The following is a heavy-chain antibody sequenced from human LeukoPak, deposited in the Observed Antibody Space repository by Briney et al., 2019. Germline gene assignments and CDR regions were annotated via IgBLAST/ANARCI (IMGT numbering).Heavy chain of an antibody. J-gene: IGHJ4*02. CDR2: ISYDGSNK. D-gene: IGHD2-21*01. V-gene: IGHV3-30*18. CDR1: GFTFSSYG. CDR3: AKELTAIPPSH. Sequence: GGSLRLSCAASGFTFSSYGMHWVRQAPGKGLEWVAVISYDGSNKYYADSVKGRFTISRDNSKNTLYLQMNSLRAEDTAVYYCAKELTAIPPSHWGQGTLVTVSS.